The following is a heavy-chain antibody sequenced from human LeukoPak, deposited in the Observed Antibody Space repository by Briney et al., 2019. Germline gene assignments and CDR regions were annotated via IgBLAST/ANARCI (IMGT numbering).Heavy chain of an antibody. V-gene: IGHV1-2*02. CDR2: VNPNTGGT. CDR3: ARLQLESLGHFADPPVDHNWFDP. Sequence: GASVKVSCKASGYTFSDYAIHWVRQAPGQGLEWMGWVNPNTGGTSYAQKFQGRVTMTRDTSISTAYMQLNRLTSDDTAVYYCARLQLESLGHFADPPVDHNWFDPWGQGTLVTVSS. D-gene: IGHD1-1*01. CDR1: GYTFSDYA. J-gene: IGHJ5*02.